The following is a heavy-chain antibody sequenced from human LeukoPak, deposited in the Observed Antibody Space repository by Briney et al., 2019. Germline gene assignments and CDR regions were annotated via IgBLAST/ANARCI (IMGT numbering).Heavy chain of an antibody. CDR3: ARGDCTNGVCSHYYYYYGMDV. D-gene: IGHD2-8*01. V-gene: IGHV3-33*01. CDR2: IWYDGSNK. Sequence: GRSLRLSCAASGFTFSSYGMHWVRQAPGKGLEWVAVIWYDGSNKYYADSVKGRFTISRDNSKNTLYLQMNSLRAEDTAVYYCARGDCTNGVCSHYYYYYGMDVWGQGTTVTVSS. CDR1: GFTFSSYG. J-gene: IGHJ6*02.